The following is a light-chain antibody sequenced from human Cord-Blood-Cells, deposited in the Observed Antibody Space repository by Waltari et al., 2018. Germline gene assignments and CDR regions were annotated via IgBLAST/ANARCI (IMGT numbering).Light chain of an antibody. V-gene: IGKV3-11*01. J-gene: IGKJ2*01. CDR1: QSVSSY. CDR2: DAS. Sequence: EIVLTQSPATLSLSPGERATLSCRASQSVSSYLAWYQQKPGQAPRLLIYDASNRAPGIPARFSGSGSGTDFTRTISSLDPEDFAVYYCQQRSNWMYTFGQGTKLEIK. CDR3: QQRSNWMYT.